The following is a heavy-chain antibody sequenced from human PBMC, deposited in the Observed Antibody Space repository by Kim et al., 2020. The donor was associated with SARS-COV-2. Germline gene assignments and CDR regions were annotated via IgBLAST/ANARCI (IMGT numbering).Heavy chain of an antibody. Sequence: YADYVKGRFTISRDNATNSLSLQVNSLREEDTAVYYCARDYCGGDCYSHYWGQGTLVTVSS. J-gene: IGHJ4*02. V-gene: IGHV3-48*02. D-gene: IGHD2-21*02. CDR3: ARDYCGGDCYSHY.